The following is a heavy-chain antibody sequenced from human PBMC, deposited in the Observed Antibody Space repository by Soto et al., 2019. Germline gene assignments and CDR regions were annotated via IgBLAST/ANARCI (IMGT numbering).Heavy chain of an antibody. V-gene: IGHV3-48*02. Sequence: EVQLVESGENLVQPGGSLRLSCAASGFRFSIYSMNWVRQAPGKGLEWSAYITSDTKTIKYADSVKGRFTISRDNGKNSVYLHMNSLRDEDTAVYYCARSVEGHFDYWGQGTVVTVSA. CDR2: ITSDTKTI. J-gene: IGHJ4*02. CDR1: GFRFSIYS. D-gene: IGHD6-19*01. CDR3: ARSVEGHFDY.